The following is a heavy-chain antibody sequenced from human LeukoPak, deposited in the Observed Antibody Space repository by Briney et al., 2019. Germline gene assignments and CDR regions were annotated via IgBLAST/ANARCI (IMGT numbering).Heavy chain of an antibody. J-gene: IGHJ4*02. CDR3: ARHGNLSKTYYFDY. Sequence: PSETLSLTCTVSGGSISSGGYYWSWIRQHPGKGLEWIGYIYYSGSTYYNPSLKSRVTISVDTSKNQFSLKLSSVTAADTAVYYCARHGNLSKTYYFDYWGQGTLVTVSS. CDR1: GGSISSGGYY. D-gene: IGHD4-23*01. V-gene: IGHV4-31*03. CDR2: IYYSGST.